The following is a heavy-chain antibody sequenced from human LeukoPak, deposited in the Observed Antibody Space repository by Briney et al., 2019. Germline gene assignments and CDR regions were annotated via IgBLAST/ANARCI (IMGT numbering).Heavy chain of an antibody. CDR3: ARIYGDYSGIDY. CDR1: GVSISGYY. D-gene: IGHD4-17*01. CDR2: IYTSGST. J-gene: IGHJ4*02. Sequence: PSETLSLSCTVSGVSISGYYWSWIRQPAGKGLEWIGRIYTSGSTNYNPSLKSRVTMSVDTSKNQFSLKLSSVAAADTAVYYCARIYGDYSGIDYWGQGTLVTVSS. V-gene: IGHV4-4*07.